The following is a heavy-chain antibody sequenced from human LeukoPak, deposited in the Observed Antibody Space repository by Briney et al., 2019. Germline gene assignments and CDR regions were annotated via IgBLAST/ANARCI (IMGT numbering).Heavy chain of an antibody. J-gene: IGHJ6*02. CDR1: GFTFSSYA. Sequence: GGSLRLSCAASGFTFSSYAMHWVRQAPGKGLEWVAVISYDGSNKYYADSVKGRFTISRDNSKNTLYLQMNSLRAEDTAVYYCARDLGIVLSGLYYYGMDVWGQGTTVTVSS. D-gene: IGHD2-8*01. CDR2: ISYDGSNK. CDR3: ARDLGIVLSGLYYYGMDV. V-gene: IGHV3-30-3*01.